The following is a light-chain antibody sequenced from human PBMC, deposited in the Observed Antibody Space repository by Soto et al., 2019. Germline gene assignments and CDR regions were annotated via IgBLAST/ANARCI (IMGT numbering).Light chain of an antibody. V-gene: IGKV1D-12*01. J-gene: IGKJ4*01. CDR1: QDISSW. CDR2: AAS. CDR3: QQANSFPLT. Sequence: DIQMTQSPSSVYASVGDRVTITCRASQDISSWLAWYQHKPGKAPSLLIYAASSLQSGVPSRFRGSGSGTDFALTIAGLESEYFATYYCQQANSFPLTFGGGTKVEIK.